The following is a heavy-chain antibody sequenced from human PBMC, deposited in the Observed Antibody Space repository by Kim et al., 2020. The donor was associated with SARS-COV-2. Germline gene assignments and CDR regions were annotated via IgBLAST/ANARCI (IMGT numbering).Heavy chain of an antibody. CDR1: GFTFSSYG. Sequence: GGSLRLSCAASGFTFSSYGMHWVRQAPGKGLEWVAVIWYDGSNKYYADSVKGRFTISRDNSKNTLYLQMNSLRAEDTAVYYCAKDGPALYVWGSYSGMDVWGQGTTVTVSS. D-gene: IGHD3-16*01. V-gene: IGHV3-33*06. CDR3: AKDGPALYVWGSYSGMDV. CDR2: IWYDGSNK. J-gene: IGHJ6*02.